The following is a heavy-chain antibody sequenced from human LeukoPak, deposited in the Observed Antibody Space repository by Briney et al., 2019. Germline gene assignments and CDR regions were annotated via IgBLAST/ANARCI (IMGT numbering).Heavy chain of an antibody. Sequence: PGGSLRLSCAASGFTFSSYAMSWVRQAPGKGLEWVSVISGSGGSTYYADSVKGRFTISRDNSKNTLYLQMNSLRAEDTAVYYCATRRGIAARGGLGLAYWGQGTLVTVSS. D-gene: IGHD6-6*01. CDR1: GFTFSSYA. V-gene: IGHV3-23*01. CDR3: ATRRGIAARGGLGLAY. J-gene: IGHJ4*02. CDR2: ISGSGGST.